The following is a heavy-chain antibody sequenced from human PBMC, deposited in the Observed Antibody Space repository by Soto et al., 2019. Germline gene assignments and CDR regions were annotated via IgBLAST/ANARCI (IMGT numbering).Heavy chain of an antibody. CDR3: ARASGVAGSYFQH. D-gene: IGHD3-3*01. CDR1: GGSISSYY. V-gene: IGHV4-59*01. J-gene: IGHJ1*01. CDR2: IYYSGST. Sequence: QVQLQESGPGLVKPSETLSLTCTVSGGSISSYYWSWIRQPPGKGLEWIGYIYYSGSTNYNPSLKSRVTISVDTSKNQFSLKLSSVTAADTAVYYFARASGVAGSYFQHWGQGTLVTVSS.